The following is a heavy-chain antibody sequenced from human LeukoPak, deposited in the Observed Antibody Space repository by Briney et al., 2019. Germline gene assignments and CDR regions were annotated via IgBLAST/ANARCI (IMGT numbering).Heavy chain of an antibody. J-gene: IGHJ4*02. CDR1: GGSISSYYW. CDR3: VHSPYSSGWTYFDY. Sequence: TLSLTCTVSGGSISSYYWSWIRQPPGKALEWLALIYLNDDKRYSPSLKSRLTITKDTSKNQVVLTMTNMDPVDTGTYYCVHSPYSSGWTYFDYWGQGTLVTVSS. D-gene: IGHD6-19*01. CDR2: IYLNDDK. V-gene: IGHV2-5*04.